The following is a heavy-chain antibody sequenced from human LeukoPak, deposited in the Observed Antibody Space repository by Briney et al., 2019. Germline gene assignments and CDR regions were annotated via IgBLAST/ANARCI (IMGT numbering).Heavy chain of an antibody. V-gene: IGHV1-2*02. CDR3: AREGTMVRGVENWFDP. J-gene: IGHJ5*02. Sequence: GASVKVSCKASGYTFTGYYMHWVRQAPGQGLEWMGWINPNSGGTNYAQKFQGRVTMTRDTSISTAYMELSRLRSDDTAVYYCAREGTMVRGVENWFDPWGQGTLVTVSS. D-gene: IGHD3-10*01. CDR1: GYTFTGYY. CDR2: INPNSGGT.